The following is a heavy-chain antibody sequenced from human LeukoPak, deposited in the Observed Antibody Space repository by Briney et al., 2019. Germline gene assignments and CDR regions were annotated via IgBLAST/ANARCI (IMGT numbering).Heavy chain of an antibody. J-gene: IGHJ4*02. CDR3: AREEMATQYDY. CDR1: GGTFSSYA. D-gene: IGHD5-24*01. CDR2: IISIFGTA. V-gene: IGHV1-69*13. Sequence: SVKVSCKASGGTFSSYAISWVRQAPGQGLEWMGGIISIFGTANYAQKFQGRVTITADEATSTAYMELSSLRSEDTAVYYCAREEMATQYDYWGQGTLVTVSS.